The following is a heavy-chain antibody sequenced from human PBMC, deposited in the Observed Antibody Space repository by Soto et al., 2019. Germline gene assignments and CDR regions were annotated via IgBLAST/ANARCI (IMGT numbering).Heavy chain of an antibody. CDR1: SGSFSGYY. Sequence: QVQLHQWGAGLLKPSETLSLACSIYSGSFSGYYWSWLRQPPGKGLEWIGEISQGGNTNYSPSHKRRVSISIHTSMKQFSLNLASVSAADTAVYYCARAPKVSGSSQTRPDFWGQGTLVTVSS. V-gene: IGHV4-34*01. D-gene: IGHD6-6*01. CDR3: ARAPKVSGSSQTRPDF. J-gene: IGHJ4*02. CDR2: ISQGGNT.